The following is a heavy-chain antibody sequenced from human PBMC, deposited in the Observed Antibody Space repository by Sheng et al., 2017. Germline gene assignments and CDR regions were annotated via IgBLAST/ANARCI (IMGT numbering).Heavy chain of an antibody. CDR1: GFTFSSYW. CDR2: IKQDGSEK. V-gene: IGHV3-7*01. CDR3: ARRLYCGGDCYSDYWYFDL. J-gene: IGHJ2*01. Sequence: EVQLVESGGGLVQPGGSLRLSCAASGFTFSSYWMSWVRQAPGKGLEWVANIKQDGSEKYYVDSVKGRFTISRDNAKNSLYLQMNSLRAEDTAVYYCARRLYCGGDCYSDYWYFDLWGRGTLVTVSS. D-gene: IGHD2-21*01.